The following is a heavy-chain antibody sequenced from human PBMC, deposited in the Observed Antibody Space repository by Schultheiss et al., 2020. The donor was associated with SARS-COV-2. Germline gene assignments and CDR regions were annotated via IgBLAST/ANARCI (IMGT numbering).Heavy chain of an antibody. D-gene: IGHD3-10*01. V-gene: IGHV3-21*04. CDR1: GFTFSSYS. J-gene: IGHJ4*02. CDR2: ISSSSSYI. Sequence: GESLKISCAASGFTFSSYSMNWVRQAPGKGLEWVSSISSSSSYIYYADSVKGRFTISRDNSKNTLYLQMNSLRAEDTAVYYCASDVLLWFGEPRYFDYWGQGTLVTVSS. CDR3: ASDVLLWFGEPRYFDY.